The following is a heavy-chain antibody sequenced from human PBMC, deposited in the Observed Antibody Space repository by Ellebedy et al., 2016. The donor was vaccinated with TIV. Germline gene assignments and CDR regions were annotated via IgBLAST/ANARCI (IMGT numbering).Heavy chain of an antibody. CDR1: GASVTSTTSY. Sequence: SETLSLXXSVSGASVTSTTSYWSWIRQPPGKGLEWIGHIYYSGSTNYNPSLKSRLTVSVDTSKNQFSLKLRSVTAADTAVYYCARAKSWEMATIIAFDIWGQGTMVTVSS. V-gene: IGHV4-61*01. CDR3: ARAKSWEMATIIAFDI. J-gene: IGHJ3*02. D-gene: IGHD5-24*01. CDR2: IYYSGST.